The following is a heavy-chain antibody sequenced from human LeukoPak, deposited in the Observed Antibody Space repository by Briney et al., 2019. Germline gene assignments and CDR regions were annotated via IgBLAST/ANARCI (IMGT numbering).Heavy chain of an antibody. J-gene: IGHJ3*02. V-gene: IGHV3-11*01. CDR2: ISSSGSAI. CDR3: ARDRDCSSTSCYGAFDI. D-gene: IGHD2-2*01. Sequence: GGSLRPSCAASGFTFRDYYMTWIRQAPGKGLEWVSYISSSGSAIYYADSVKGRFTTSRDNAKNSLYLQMNSLRVEDTAVYYCARDRDCSSTSCYGAFDIWGQGTMVTVSS. CDR1: GFTFRDYY.